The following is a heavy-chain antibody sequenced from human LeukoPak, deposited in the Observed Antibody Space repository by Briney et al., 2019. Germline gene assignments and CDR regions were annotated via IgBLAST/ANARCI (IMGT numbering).Heavy chain of an antibody. Sequence: PGGSLRLSCAASGFTFGNYWMHWVRQVPGKGLVSVSRFKTDGSSTSYADSVKGRFTISRDNAKNTLYLQMNSLRAEDTAVYYCAKSDWFDPWGQGTLVTVSS. CDR3: AKSDWFDP. CDR2: FKTDGSST. J-gene: IGHJ5*02. V-gene: IGHV3-74*01. CDR1: GFTFGNYW.